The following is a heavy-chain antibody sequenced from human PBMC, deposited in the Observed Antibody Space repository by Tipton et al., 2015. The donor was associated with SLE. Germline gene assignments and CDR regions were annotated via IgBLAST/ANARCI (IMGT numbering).Heavy chain of an antibody. D-gene: IGHD3-10*01. CDR1: GFTFSSYS. CDR3: ATDNDGVDY. Sequence: QLVQSGGDLVQPGGSLRLSCAASGFTFSSYSMNWVRQAPGKGLEWVSYISSSSITMFYADSVKGRFAVSRDSSKNSLYLQMNSLKPEDTAVYYCATDNDGVDYWGQGTLVTVSS. CDR2: ISSSSITM. V-gene: IGHV3-48*01. J-gene: IGHJ4*02.